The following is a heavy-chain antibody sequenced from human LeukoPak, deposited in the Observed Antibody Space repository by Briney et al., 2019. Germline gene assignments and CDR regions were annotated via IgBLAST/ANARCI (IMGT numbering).Heavy chain of an antibody. CDR1: GGSISSYY. CDR3: ARVGYSSSWYY. D-gene: IGHD6-13*01. V-gene: IGHV4-59*01. CDR2: IYYSGST. Sequence: SETLSLTCTVSGGSISSYYWSWIRQPPGKGLEWIGYIYYSGSTNYNPSLRSRVTISVDTSKNQFSLKLSSVTAADTAVYYCARVGYSSSWYYWGQGTLVTVSS. J-gene: IGHJ4*02.